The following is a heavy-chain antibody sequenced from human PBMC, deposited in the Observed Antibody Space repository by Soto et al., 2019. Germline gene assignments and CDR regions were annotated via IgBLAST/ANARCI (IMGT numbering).Heavy chain of an antibody. CDR3: SREQGCSGGTCYSYFQL. CDR1: GFTFSNYW. V-gene: IGHV3-7*01. CDR2: IKQDGSEK. J-gene: IGHJ1*01. D-gene: IGHD2-15*01. Sequence: EVQLVESGGGLVQPGGSLRLSCAASGFTFSNYWMSWVRQAPGKGLEWVSNIKQDGSEKYYVDFVKGRFTISRDNAKNSLVLQMNILRAEDTAVYYCSREQGCSGGTCYSYFQLWGQGTLVTVSS.